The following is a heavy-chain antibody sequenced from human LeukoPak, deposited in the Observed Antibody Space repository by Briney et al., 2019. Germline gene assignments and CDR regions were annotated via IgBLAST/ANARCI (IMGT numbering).Heavy chain of an antibody. CDR2: ISAYNGNT. D-gene: IGHD1-26*01. Sequence: ASVKVSCKASGYTFTSYGISWVRQAPGQGLEWMGWISAYNGNTNYAQKLQGRVTMTTDTSTSTAYMELRSLRSDDTAVYYCARAPRSGSYYFYFDYWGQGTLVTVSS. J-gene: IGHJ4*02. CDR3: ARAPRSGSYYFYFDY. CDR1: GYTFTSYG. V-gene: IGHV1-18*01.